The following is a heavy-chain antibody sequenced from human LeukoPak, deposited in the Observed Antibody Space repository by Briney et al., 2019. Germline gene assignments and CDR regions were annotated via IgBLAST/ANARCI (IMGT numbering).Heavy chain of an antibody. CDR1: GYTFTSYG. CDR2: ISAYSGDT. J-gene: IGHJ4*02. V-gene: IGHV1-18*01. D-gene: IGHD6-19*01. CDR3: ARDRQRWSSGWYAFY. Sequence: ASVKVSCKASGYTFTSYGINWVRQAPGQGLEWMGWISAYSGDTNYAQKLQGRVTMTTDTSTSTAYMELRSLRSDDTAVYYCARDRQRWSSGWYAFYWGQGTLVTVSS.